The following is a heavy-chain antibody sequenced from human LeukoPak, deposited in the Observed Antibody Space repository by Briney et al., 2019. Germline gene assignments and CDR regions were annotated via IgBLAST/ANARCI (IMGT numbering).Heavy chain of an antibody. D-gene: IGHD5-12*01. J-gene: IGHJ4*02. CDR2: ISSSGSTI. CDR3: ARGGYDSDGFPYY. Sequence: GGSLRLSCAASGFTFSSYEMNWVRQAPGKGLEWVSYISSSGSTIYYADSVKGRFTISRDNAKNSLYLQMNSLRAEDTAVYYCARGGYDSDGFPYYWGQGTLVTVSS. V-gene: IGHV3-48*03. CDR1: GFTFSSYE.